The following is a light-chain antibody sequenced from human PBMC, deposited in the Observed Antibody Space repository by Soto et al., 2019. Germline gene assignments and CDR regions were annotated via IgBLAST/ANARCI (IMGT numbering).Light chain of an antibody. CDR3: CSYTRSTNLYA. J-gene: IGLJ1*01. V-gene: IGLV2-23*01. Sequence: QSALTQPASVSGSPGQSITISCTGTSSDVGSYNLVSWYQQYPGKAPKLMIFQGGKRPSGVSHRFSGSKSGNTASLTISGLQAEDEADYYCCSYTRSTNLYAFGTGTKVTVL. CDR1: SSDVGSYNL. CDR2: QGG.